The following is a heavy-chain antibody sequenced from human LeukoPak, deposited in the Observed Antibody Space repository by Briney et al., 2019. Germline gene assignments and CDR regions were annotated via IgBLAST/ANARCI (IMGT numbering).Heavy chain of an antibody. Sequence: PSETLSLTCTVSGGSISSSGYYWCWIRQPPGKGLEWIGEINHSGSTNYNPSLKSRVTISVDTSKNQFSLKLSSVTAADTAVYYCARRVYYYGSRPIDYWGQGTLVTVSS. J-gene: IGHJ4*02. D-gene: IGHD3-10*01. CDR1: GGSISSSGYY. V-gene: IGHV4-39*07. CDR3: ARRVYYYGSRPIDY. CDR2: INHSGST.